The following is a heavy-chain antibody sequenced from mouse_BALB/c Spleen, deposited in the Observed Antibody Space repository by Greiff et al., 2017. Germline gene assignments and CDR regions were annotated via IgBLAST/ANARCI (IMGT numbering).Heavy chain of an antibody. Sequence: VQRVESGPGLVAPSQSLSITCTVSGFSLTSYGVHWVRQPPGKGLEWLGVIWAGGSTNYNSALMSRLSISKDNSKSQVFLKMNSLQTDDTAMYYCARRERRGDYYAMDYWGQGTSVTVSS. D-gene: IGHD2-12*01. CDR3: ARRERRGDYYAMDY. CDR2: IWAGGST. CDR1: GFSLTSYG. V-gene: IGHV2-9*02. J-gene: IGHJ4*01.